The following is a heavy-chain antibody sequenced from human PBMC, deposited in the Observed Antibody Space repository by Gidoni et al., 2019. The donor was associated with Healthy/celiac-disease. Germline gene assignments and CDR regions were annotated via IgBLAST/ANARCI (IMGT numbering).Heavy chain of an antibody. CDR1: GFTSSSYG. J-gene: IGHJ4*02. CDR2: IWYDGSHQ. CDR3: ASEQRVEWSWGFDY. D-gene: IGHD3-3*01. V-gene: IGHV3-33*01. Sequence: QVQLVESGGGVVQPGRSLRLACAASGFTSSSYGMHWVRQGPGKGLEGVSVIWYDGSHQYYADSVPGRFTISRDNSKNTLYLQMNSLRAEDTAVYYCASEQRVEWSWGFDYWGQGTLVTVSS.